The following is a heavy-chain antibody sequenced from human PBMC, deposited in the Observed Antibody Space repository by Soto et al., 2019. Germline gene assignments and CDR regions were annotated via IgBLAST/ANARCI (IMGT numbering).Heavy chain of an antibody. Sequence: GGSLRLSCAASGFTFSSYGMHWVRQAPGKGLEWVAVISYDGSNKYYADSAKGRFTISRDNSKNTLYLQMNSLRAEDTAVYYCASNLGDTGLHTPHFDYWGQGTLVTVSS. D-gene: IGHD5-18*01. CDR3: ASNLGDTGLHTPHFDY. J-gene: IGHJ4*02. CDR2: ISYDGSNK. V-gene: IGHV3-30*03. CDR1: GFTFSSYG.